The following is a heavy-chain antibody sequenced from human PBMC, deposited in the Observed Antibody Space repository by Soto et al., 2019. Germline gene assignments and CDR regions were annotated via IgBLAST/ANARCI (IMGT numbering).Heavy chain of an antibody. V-gene: IGHV1-18*04. CDR1: GYTFTSYG. CDR3: AREPLYGSGSYYGWGYYYGMDV. J-gene: IGHJ6*02. D-gene: IGHD3-10*01. CDR2: ISAYNGNT. Sequence: GASVKVSCKASGYTFTSYGISWVRQAPGQGLEWMGWISAYNGNTNYAQKLQGRVTMTTDTSTSTAYMELRSLRSDDTAVYYCAREPLYGSGSYYGWGYYYGMDVWGQGTTVTVSS.